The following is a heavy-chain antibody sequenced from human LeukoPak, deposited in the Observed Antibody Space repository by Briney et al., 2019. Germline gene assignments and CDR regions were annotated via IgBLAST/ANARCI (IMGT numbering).Heavy chain of an antibody. V-gene: IGHV1-2*02. CDR2: INPNSGGT. J-gene: IGHJ5*02. D-gene: IGHD6-19*01. CDR3: ARDASGEQWLGNWFDP. Sequence: ASVKVSCKASGYTFTGYYMHWVRQAPGQGLEWMGWINPNSGGTNYAQKFQGRVTMTRDTSISTAYMELSRLRSEDTAVYYCARDASGEQWLGNWFDPWGQGTLVTVSS. CDR1: GYTFTGYY.